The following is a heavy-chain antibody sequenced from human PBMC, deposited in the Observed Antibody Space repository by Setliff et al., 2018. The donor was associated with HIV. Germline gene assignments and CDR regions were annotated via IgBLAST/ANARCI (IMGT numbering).Heavy chain of an antibody. CDR3: ARARLQGIVTAVGPRDNCLDP. D-gene: IGHD1-26*01. CDR2: ISAYTGHT. Sequence: ASVKVSCKASGYSFINYGLSWVRQAPGQGPEWMGWISAYTGHTDYAPRLLGRVTMTTDTSTSTAYMELRSLTSDDTAVYYCARARLQGIVTAVGPRDNCLDPWGQGTRVTVSS. CDR1: GYSFINYG. V-gene: IGHV1-18*01. J-gene: IGHJ5*02.